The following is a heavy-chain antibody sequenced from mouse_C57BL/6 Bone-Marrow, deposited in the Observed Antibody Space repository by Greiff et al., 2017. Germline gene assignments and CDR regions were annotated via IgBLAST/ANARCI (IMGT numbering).Heavy chain of an antibody. V-gene: IGHV1-85*01. CDR2: IYPRAGST. Sequence: QVQLQQSGPELVKPGASVTLSCKASGYTFTRYDINWVKQRPGQGLEWIGWIYPRAGSTKSNGKFKGKATLTVNTSSSTACMKLHTLTSEDSAVYFCARAYYGRYSDVWGTETTVTVSS. CDR1: GYTFTRYD. CDR3: ARAYYGRYSDV. D-gene: IGHD2-10*01. J-gene: IGHJ1*03.